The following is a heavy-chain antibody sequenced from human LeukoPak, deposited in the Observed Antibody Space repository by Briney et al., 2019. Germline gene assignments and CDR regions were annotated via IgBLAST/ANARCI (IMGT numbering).Heavy chain of an antibody. Sequence: SETLSLTCTVSGGSISSYYWSWIRQPPVKGLEWIAYISDIGSINYNPSLKSRVTISLDTSKNQLSLKLRSVTAADTAVYYCAGHHPRNTVDFWGQGTLVTVSS. CDR3: AGHHPRNTVDF. J-gene: IGHJ4*02. D-gene: IGHD2-8*02. CDR1: GGSISSYY. V-gene: IGHV4-59*08. CDR2: ISDIGSI.